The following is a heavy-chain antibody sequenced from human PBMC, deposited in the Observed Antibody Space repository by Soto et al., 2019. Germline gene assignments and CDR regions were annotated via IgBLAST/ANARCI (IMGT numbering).Heavy chain of an antibody. J-gene: IGHJ4*02. CDR3: ATSFHYYDSSGYVY. V-gene: IGHV3-30-3*01. Sequence: PGGSLRLSCAASGFTFSSYAMHWVRQAPGKGLEWVVVISYDGSNKYYADSVKGRFTISRDNSKNTLYLQMNSLRAEDTAVYYCATSFHYYDSSGYVYWGQGTLVTVSS. D-gene: IGHD3-22*01. CDR1: GFTFSSYA. CDR2: ISYDGSNK.